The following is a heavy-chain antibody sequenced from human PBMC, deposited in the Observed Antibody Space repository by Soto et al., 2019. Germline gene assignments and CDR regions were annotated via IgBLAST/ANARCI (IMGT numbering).Heavy chain of an antibody. CDR1: GDSISSYY. Sequence: SETLSLPCTVSGDSISSYYWSWIRQPPGKGLEWIGYIYYTGSTNYNPSLKSRVTISVDTSKNQFSLKLTSVTAADTAVYYWFRFVPCSAGKCALDDSGKGTLVTVS. CDR3: FRFVPCSAGKCALDD. V-gene: IGHV4-59*12. CDR2: IYYTGST. J-gene: IGHJ4*02. D-gene: IGHD2-15*01.